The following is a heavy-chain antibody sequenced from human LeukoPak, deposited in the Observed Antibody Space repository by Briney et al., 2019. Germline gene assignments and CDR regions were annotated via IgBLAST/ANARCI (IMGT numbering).Heavy chain of an antibody. CDR2: INGDGTIT. D-gene: IGHD2-8*02. V-gene: IGHV3-74*01. Sequence: PGGSLRLSCAASRFTFSDYWIHWVRQVPGKGLVWVSRINGDGTITHYADSVKGRFTISRDNAKNTLYLQMNSLRAEDTAVYYCVRDLGWCTGGVCSLWGQGTPVTVSS. J-gene: IGHJ4*02. CDR1: RFTFSDYW. CDR3: VRDLGWCTGGVCSL.